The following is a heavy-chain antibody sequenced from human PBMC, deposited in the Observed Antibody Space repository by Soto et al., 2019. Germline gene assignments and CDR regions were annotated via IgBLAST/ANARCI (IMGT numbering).Heavy chain of an antibody. Sequence: PGGSLRLSCAASGFTFSSYAMHWVRQAPGKGLEWVAVISYDGSNKYYADSVKGRFTISRDNSKNTLYLQMNSLRAEDTAVYYCARGLRTRYLGDVWGQGTTVTVSS. CDR2: ISYDGSNK. CDR3: ARGLRTRYLGDV. D-gene: IGHD3-9*01. J-gene: IGHJ6*02. V-gene: IGHV3-30-3*01. CDR1: GFTFSSYA.